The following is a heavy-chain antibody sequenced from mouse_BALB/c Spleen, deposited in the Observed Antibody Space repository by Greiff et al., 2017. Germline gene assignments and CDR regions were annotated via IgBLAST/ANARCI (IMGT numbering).Heavy chain of an antibody. Sequence: QVQLQQSGAELMKPGASVKISCKATGYTFSSYWIEWVKQRPGHGLEWIGEILPGSGSTNYNEKFKGKATFTADTSSNTAYMQLSSLASEDSAVYDCARGGGSVGYWGQGTTLTVSA. CDR1: GYTFSSYW. V-gene: IGHV1-9*01. J-gene: IGHJ2*01. CDR3: ARGGGSVGY. CDR2: ILPGSGST. D-gene: IGHD1-1*01.